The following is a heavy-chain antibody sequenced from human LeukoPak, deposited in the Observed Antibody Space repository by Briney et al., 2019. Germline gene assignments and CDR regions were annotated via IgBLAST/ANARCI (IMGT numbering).Heavy chain of an antibody. J-gene: IGHJ6*03. CDR1: GGSISSTGYY. CDR3: GRQVSDYYYYYIDV. Sequence: SETLSLTCTVSGGSISSTGYYWDWIRQPPGKGLEWIGSIYYSETTYYNSSLKSRVTISLDTSKNQFSLSLKSVTAADTAVYYCGRQVSDYYYYYIDVWGKGATVTVSS. D-gene: IGHD5/OR15-5a*01. CDR2: IYYSETT. V-gene: IGHV4-39*01.